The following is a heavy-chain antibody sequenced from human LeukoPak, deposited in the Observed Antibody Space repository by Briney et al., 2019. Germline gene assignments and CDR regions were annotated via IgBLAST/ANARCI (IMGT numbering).Heavy chain of an antibody. CDR2: INSDGSST. J-gene: IGHJ4*02. D-gene: IGHD6-13*01. V-gene: IGHV3-74*01. CDR3: ARLGYSSSWPLDY. Sequence: PGGSLRLSCAASGFTFSSYWMHWVRQAPGKGLVWVSRINSDGSSTSYADSVKGRFTISGDNAKNTLYLQMNSLRAEDTAVYYCARLGYSSSWPLDYWGQGTLVTVSS. CDR1: GFTFSSYW.